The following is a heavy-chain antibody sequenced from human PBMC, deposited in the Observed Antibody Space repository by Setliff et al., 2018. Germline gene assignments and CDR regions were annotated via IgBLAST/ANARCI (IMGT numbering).Heavy chain of an antibody. V-gene: IGHV4-4*07. CDR2: IYSSGST. J-gene: IGHJ5*02. CDR3: TRDSEILCGSKWFDP. D-gene: IGHD3-9*01. Sequence: SETLSLTCTVSGGSISPYYWSWVRQPAGKGLEWIGRIYSSGSTNYNPSLGSRVTISIDKSKNQLSLKLSSVTAADTAVYYCTRDSEILCGSKWFDPWGQGTLVTVSS. CDR1: GGSISPYY.